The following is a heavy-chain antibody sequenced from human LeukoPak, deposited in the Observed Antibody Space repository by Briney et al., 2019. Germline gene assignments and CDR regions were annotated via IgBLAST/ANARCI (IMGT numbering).Heavy chain of an antibody. V-gene: IGHV3-23*01. CDR1: GFTFSTYA. J-gene: IGHJ6*02. CDR2: ISDNGGGT. CDR3: AKDLGYCSSTSCYHPYGMDV. Sequence: GGSLRLSCAASGFTFSTYAVSWVRQAPGKGLEWVSGISDNGGGTYYADSVKGRFTISRDNSKNTLYLQMNSLRAEDTAVYYCAKDLGYCSSTSCYHPYGMDVWGQGTTVTVSS. D-gene: IGHD2-2*01.